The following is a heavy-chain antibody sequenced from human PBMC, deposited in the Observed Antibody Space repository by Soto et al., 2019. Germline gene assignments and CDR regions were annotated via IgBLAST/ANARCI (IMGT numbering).Heavy chain of an antibody. J-gene: IGHJ3*02. CDR3: ARDGQNLAPDAFDM. CDR1: GFSFSSHA. Sequence: QVQLVESGGGVVQPGMSLRLSCATSGFSFSSHAMHWVRQAPGKGLEWVAQIWYDGSNRYYADSMRGRFTISRAFFKNTAFLQMDSLRAEDTAVYYCARDGQNLAPDAFDMWGQGKLVTVSS. CDR2: IWYDGSNR. V-gene: IGHV3-33*01.